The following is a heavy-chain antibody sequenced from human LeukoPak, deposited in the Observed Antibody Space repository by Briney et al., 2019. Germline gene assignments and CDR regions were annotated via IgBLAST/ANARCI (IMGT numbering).Heavy chain of an antibody. D-gene: IGHD3-22*01. CDR3: ARDSGTYYYDSSGYLGYYMDV. J-gene: IGHJ6*03. V-gene: IGHV1-3*01. CDR2: INAGNGNT. Sequence: GASVKVSCKASGYTFTSYAMHWVRQAPGQRLEWMGWINAGNGNTKYSQKLQGRVTMTTDTSTSTAYMELRSLRSDDTAVYYCARDSGTYYYDSSGYLGYYMDVWGKGTTVTVSS. CDR1: GYTFTSYA.